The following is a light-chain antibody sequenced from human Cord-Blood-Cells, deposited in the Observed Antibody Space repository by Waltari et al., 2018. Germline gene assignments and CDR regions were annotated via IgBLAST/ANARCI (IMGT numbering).Light chain of an antibody. CDR1: QDISNY. Sequence: DIQMTQSPSSLSASVGDRITITCQASQDISNYLNWYQQKPGKAPKLLNYDASNLETGVPSRFSGSGSGTDFTFTISSLQPEDIATYYCQQYDNHPPITFGQGTRLEIK. CDR3: QQYDNHPPIT. V-gene: IGKV1-33*01. J-gene: IGKJ5*01. CDR2: DAS.